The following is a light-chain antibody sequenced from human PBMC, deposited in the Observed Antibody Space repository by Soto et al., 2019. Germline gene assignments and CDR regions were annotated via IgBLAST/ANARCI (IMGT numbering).Light chain of an antibody. CDR3: QQYNTYSWT. V-gene: IGKV1-5*01. Sequence: DIQMTQSPSTLSASVGDRVTITCRASQNIGSWLAWYQQISGIAPNLLIYDASSLQSGVPSRFSGSGSGTEFTLTISSLQPDDFATYYCQQYNTYSWTLGQGTKVDLK. J-gene: IGKJ1*01. CDR1: QNIGSW. CDR2: DAS.